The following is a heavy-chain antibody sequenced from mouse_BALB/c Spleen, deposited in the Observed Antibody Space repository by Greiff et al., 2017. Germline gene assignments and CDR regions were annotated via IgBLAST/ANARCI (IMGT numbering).Heavy chain of an antibody. V-gene: IGHV5-6-3*01. Sequence: VQLKESGGGLVQPGGSLKLSCAASGFTFSSYGMSWVRQTPDKRLELVATINSNGGSTYYPDSVKGRFTISRDNAKNTLYLQMSSLKSEDTAMYYCAREVTGYFDYWGQGTTLTVSS. J-gene: IGHJ2*01. D-gene: IGHD2-2*01. CDR2: INSNGGST. CDR3: AREVTGYFDY. CDR1: GFTFSSYG.